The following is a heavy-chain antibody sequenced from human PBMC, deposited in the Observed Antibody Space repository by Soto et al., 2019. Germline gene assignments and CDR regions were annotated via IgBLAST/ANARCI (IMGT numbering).Heavy chain of an antibody. D-gene: IGHD2-21*02. CDR2: INAGNGNT. CDR3: ARSIVVVTALDY. CDR1: GYTFTSYA. V-gene: IGHV1-3*05. Sequence: QVQLVQSGAEEKKPGASVKVSCKASGYTFTSYAMHWVRQAPGQRLEWMGWINAGNGNTKYSQKFQGTVTITRDTSASTAYMVLSSLRSEDTAVYYCARSIVVVTALDYWGQGTLVTVSS. J-gene: IGHJ4*02.